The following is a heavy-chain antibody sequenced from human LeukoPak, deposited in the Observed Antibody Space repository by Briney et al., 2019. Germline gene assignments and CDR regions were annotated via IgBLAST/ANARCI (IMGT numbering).Heavy chain of an antibody. CDR1: GFTFSSYC. J-gene: IGHJ3*02. CDR2: ISYDGSNK. CDR3: AKTKGGFPYDVFDI. V-gene: IGHV3-30*18. Sequence: GGSLRLSYAASGFTFSSYCMNWVRQAPGKGLEWVAVISYDGSNKYYADSVKGRFTISRDNSKNTLYLQMNSLRAEDTAVYYCAKTKGGFPYDVFDIWGQGTMVTVSS. D-gene: IGHD3-16*01.